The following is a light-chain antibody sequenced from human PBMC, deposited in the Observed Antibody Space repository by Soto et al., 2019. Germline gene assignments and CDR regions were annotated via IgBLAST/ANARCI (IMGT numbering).Light chain of an antibody. CDR1: QSISSW. J-gene: IGKJ1*01. CDR2: KAS. CDR3: QQYVTAFRS. V-gene: IGKV1-5*03. Sequence: IQMDQSPSTLSAAVGDRVTITCRASQSISSWLAWYQQKPGTAPKLLIYKASTLESGVPSRFSGSGSGTEFTLTISSLQPDDFATYYCQQYVTAFRSFGKGTRWIS.